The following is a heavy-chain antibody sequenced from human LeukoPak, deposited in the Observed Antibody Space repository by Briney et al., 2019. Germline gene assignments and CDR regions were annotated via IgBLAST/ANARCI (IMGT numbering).Heavy chain of an antibody. D-gene: IGHD3-9*01. V-gene: IGHV3-23*01. J-gene: IGHJ3*02. CDR3: ARDILTGYYVSGAFDI. CDR1: GFTFSSCA. Sequence: GGSLRLSRVASGFTFSSCAMSWVRQAPGKGLEWVSAISGSGGITKNADSVKGRFSISRDNSKNSMYLQMNSLRAEDTAVYYCARDILTGYYVSGAFDIWGQGTMVTVSS. CDR2: ISGSGGIT.